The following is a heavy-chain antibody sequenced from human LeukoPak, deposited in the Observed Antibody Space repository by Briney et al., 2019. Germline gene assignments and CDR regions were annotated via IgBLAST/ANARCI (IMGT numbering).Heavy chain of an antibody. CDR2: ISGRGGVT. D-gene: IGHD3-10*01. CDR1: GFTFSSYA. CDR3: AKPREGSGSYYKSFFDS. V-gene: IGHV3-23*01. J-gene: IGHJ4*02. Sequence: PGGSLRLSCAASGFTFSSYAMSWVRQAPGKGLEWVSVISGRGGVTNYADSVKGRFTISRDNSKNTLYLQMNTLRAEDTAVYYCAKPREGSGSYYKSFFDSWGQGTLVTVSS.